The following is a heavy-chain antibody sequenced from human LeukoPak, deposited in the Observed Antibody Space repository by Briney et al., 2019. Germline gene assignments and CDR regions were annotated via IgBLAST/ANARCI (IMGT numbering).Heavy chain of an antibody. CDR1: GGSFSGYY. Sequence: PSETLSLTCAVYGGSFSGYYWSWIRQPPGKGLEWIGEINHSGSTNYNPSLKSRVTISVDTSKNQFSLKLSSVTAADTAVYYCARAPYYYDSSGRRIAFDIWGQGTMVTVSS. V-gene: IGHV4-34*01. J-gene: IGHJ3*02. D-gene: IGHD3-22*01. CDR2: INHSGST. CDR3: ARAPYYYDSSGRRIAFDI.